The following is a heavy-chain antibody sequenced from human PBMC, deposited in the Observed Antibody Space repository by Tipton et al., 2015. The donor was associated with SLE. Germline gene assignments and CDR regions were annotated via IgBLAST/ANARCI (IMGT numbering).Heavy chain of an antibody. D-gene: IGHD3-3*01. V-gene: IGHV3-23*01. Sequence: GSLRLSCAASGFTLSNYALNWVRQAPGKGLEWVSTISASGDSTYYADSVKGRFTISRDNSKNTLYLQMDSLRVEDTAIYYCAKDRTRFLECCIDYWGQGTLVTVSS. J-gene: IGHJ4*02. CDR1: GFTLSNYA. CDR3: AKDRTRFLECCIDY. CDR2: ISASGDST.